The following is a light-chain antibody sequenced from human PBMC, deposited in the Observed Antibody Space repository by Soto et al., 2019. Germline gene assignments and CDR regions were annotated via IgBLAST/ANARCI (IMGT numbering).Light chain of an antibody. J-gene: IGKJ1*01. V-gene: IGKV1-39*01. CDR2: AAS. CDR1: QSIRSY. CDR3: QQSYSTPLT. Sequence: DIQMTQSPSSLSASVGDRVTITCRASQSIRSYLNWYQQKPGKAPKLLIYAASSLQSGVPSRFSGSGSETDFTLTISSLQPEDFATYYCQQSYSTPLTLGQGTKVQIK.